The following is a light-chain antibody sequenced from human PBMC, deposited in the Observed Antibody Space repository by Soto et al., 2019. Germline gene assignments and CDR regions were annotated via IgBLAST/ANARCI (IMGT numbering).Light chain of an antibody. CDR2: DGS. CDR1: QFVTNN. J-gene: IGKJ2*01. V-gene: IGKV3-11*01. Sequence: EIVLTQSPATLSLSPGERATLSCRASQFVTNNVDWYQQKPGQAPRLLISDGSNRASGIPARFVGSGSGTDFTLTITCLQPEDFAVYFCQQRDDLYTFGQGTKLQIK. CDR3: QQRDDLYT.